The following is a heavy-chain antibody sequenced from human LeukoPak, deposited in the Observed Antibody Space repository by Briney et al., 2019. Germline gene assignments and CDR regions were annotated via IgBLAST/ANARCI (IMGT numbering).Heavy chain of an antibody. CDR2: IYHSGST. D-gene: IGHD2-15*01. CDR3: ARDVVFDHFDY. CDR1: GYSISSGYY. J-gene: IGHJ4*02. V-gene: IGHV4-38-2*02. Sequence: SETLSLTCTVSGYSISSGYYWGWIRQPPGKGLEWIGSIYHSGSTYYNPSLKSRVTISVDTSKNQFSLKLSSVTAADTAVYYRARDVVFDHFDYWGQGTLVTVSS.